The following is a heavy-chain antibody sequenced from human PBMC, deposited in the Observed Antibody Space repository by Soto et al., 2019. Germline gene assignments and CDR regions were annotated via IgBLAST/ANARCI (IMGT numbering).Heavy chain of an antibody. CDR3: ARDTDGLHY. J-gene: IGHJ4*02. Sequence: GGSPRLSCAASGLIFRNYMMHWVRQAPGKGLVWVSRINTDGSITDYADSVKGRFTVSRDNPKNTLYLQMNSLRAEDTAVYYCARDTDGLHYWGQGTLVTVSS. V-gene: IGHV3-74*01. CDR2: INTDGSIT. CDR1: GLIFRNYM.